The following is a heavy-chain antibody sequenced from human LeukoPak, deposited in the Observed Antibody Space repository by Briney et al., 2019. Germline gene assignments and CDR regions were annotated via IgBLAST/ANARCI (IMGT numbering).Heavy chain of an antibody. D-gene: IGHD6-19*01. CDR2: ISGSGGST. V-gene: IGHV3-23*01. Sequence: GGSLRLSCAASGFTFSSYAMSWVRQAPGKGLEWVSAISGSGGSTYYADSVKGRFTISRHNSKNTLYLQMNSLRAEDTAVYYCAKDHRSSGWPYYFDYWGQGTLVTVSS. J-gene: IGHJ4*02. CDR3: AKDHRSSGWPYYFDY. CDR1: GFTFSSYA.